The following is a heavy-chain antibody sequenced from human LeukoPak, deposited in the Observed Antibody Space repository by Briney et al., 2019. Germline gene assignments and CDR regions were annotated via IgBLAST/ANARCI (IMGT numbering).Heavy chain of an antibody. CDR3: ISDLCGRYDH. V-gene: IGHV3-74*01. CDR1: GFTFSSYW. CDR2: MDPDGGTI. J-gene: IGHJ5*02. D-gene: IGHD1-1*01. Sequence: GGSLRLSCAASGFTFSSYWMHWVRQAPGKGLEWVSRMDPDGGTIDYADSVKGRFTISRDNAKDTLYLQMGSLREEDTAVYYCISDLCGRYDHWGPGTLVTVSS.